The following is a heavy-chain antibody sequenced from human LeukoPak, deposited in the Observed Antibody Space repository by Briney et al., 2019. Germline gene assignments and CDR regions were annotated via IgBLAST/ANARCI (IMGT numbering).Heavy chain of an antibody. CDR2: ISAYNGNT. V-gene: IGHV1-18*01. CDR3: ARDLLRTYYYDTRPAFDI. D-gene: IGHD3-22*01. CDR1: GYTFTSYG. J-gene: IGHJ3*02. Sequence: VASVKVSCKASGYTFTSYGISWVRQAPGQGLEWMGWISAYNGNTNYAQKLQGRVTMTTDTSTSTAYMELRSLRSDDTAVYYCARDLLRTYYYDTRPAFDIWGQGTMVTVSS.